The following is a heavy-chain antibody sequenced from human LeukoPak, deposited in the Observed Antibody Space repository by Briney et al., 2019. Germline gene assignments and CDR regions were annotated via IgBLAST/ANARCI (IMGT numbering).Heavy chain of an antibody. V-gene: IGHV3-53*01. CDR3: AREGNTGSQEGMDV. D-gene: IGHD1-26*01. J-gene: IGHJ6*02. CDR1: GFTVSSNH. Sequence: GGSQRLSCAASGFTVSSNHMSWVRQAPGKGLEWVSVIYSGGSTYYADSVKGRFTISRDSSKNMLYLQMNSLRAEDTAVYYCAREGNTGSQEGMDVWGQGTTVTVSS. CDR2: IYSGGST.